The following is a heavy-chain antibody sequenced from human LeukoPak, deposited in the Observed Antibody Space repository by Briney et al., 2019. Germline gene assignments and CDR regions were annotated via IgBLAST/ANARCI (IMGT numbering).Heavy chain of an antibody. V-gene: IGHV3-33*01. Sequence: GRSLRLSCAASGFTFSSYGMHWVRQAPGKGLEWVAVIWYDGSNKYYADSVKGRFTISRDNPKNTLYLQMNSLRAEDTAVYYCARGLFGGYSYGYFDYWGQGTLVTVSS. CDR2: IWYDGSNK. D-gene: IGHD5-18*01. CDR1: GFTFSSYG. J-gene: IGHJ4*02. CDR3: ARGLFGGYSYGYFDY.